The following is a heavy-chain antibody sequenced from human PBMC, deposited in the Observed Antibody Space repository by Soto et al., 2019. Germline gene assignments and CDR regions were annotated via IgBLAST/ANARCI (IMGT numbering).Heavy chain of an antibody. Sequence: GGSLRLSCAASGFTFSSYGMHWVRQAPGKGLEWVAVISYDGSNKYYADSVKGRFTISRDNSKNTLYLQMNSLRAEDTAVYYCAKLDYGDEGAFDIWGQGTMVTVSS. CDR1: GFTFSSYG. D-gene: IGHD4-17*01. CDR2: ISYDGSNK. CDR3: AKLDYGDEGAFDI. J-gene: IGHJ3*02. V-gene: IGHV3-30*18.